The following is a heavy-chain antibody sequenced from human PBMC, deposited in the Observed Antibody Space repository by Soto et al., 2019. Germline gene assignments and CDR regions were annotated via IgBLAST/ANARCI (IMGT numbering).Heavy chain of an antibody. CDR2: ISAYNGNT. CDR1: GYTFTSYG. D-gene: IGHD2-15*01. CDR3: ARDSGQWWQLLLRTHY. J-gene: IGHJ4*02. V-gene: IGHV1-18*01. Sequence: ASVKVSCKASGYTFTSYGISWVRQAPGQGLEWMGWISAYNGNTNYAQKLQGRVTMTTDTSTSTAYMELRSLRSDDTAVYYCARDSGQWWQLLLRTHYSGPATLVTVSS.